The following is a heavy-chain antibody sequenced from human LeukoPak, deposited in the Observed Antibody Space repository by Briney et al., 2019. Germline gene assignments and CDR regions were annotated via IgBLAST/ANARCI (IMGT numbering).Heavy chain of an antibody. D-gene: IGHD6-13*01. V-gene: IGHV3-23*01. CDR1: GFTFSTYW. CDR3: GKEFSSGWFF. J-gene: IGHJ4*02. Sequence: PGGSLRLSCAASGFTFSTYWMNWVRQAPGKGLEWVSSIDSSGDYTFYVDSVKGRFTISRDNSKDTLYLQMNSLSAEDTAIYYCGKEFSSGWFFWGQGTLVPVSS. CDR2: IDSSGDYT.